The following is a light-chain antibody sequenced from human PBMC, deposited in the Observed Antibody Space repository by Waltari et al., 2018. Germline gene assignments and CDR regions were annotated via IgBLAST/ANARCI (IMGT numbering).Light chain of an antibody. CDR2: GVT. J-gene: IGLJ1*01. V-gene: IGLV2-8*01. CDR1: SSDVGAYNY. CDR3: CSHGGSNNFYI. Sequence: QSALTQPPPASGSPGQSVTISCTGTSSDVGAYNYVPWYQQYRGKAPKLLIYGVTNRPSGVPDRFSVSKSGNTSALTVSGLQADDEAYYYCCSHGGSNNFYIFGTGTTVTVL.